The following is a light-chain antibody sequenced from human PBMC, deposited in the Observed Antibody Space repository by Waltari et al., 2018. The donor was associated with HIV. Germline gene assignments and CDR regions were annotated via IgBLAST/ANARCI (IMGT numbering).Light chain of an antibody. V-gene: IGLV2-23*01. Sequence: QSALTQPASVSGSPGQSITISRIGTSSDVGGYRLVSWYQHHPGKAPQRLIFEDTERPSGVSNRFSASKSGTTASLTISGLLAEDAADYYCCSYGGFTTYVFGSGTKVTVL. J-gene: IGLJ1*01. CDR2: EDT. CDR3: CSYGGFTTYV. CDR1: SSDVGGYRL.